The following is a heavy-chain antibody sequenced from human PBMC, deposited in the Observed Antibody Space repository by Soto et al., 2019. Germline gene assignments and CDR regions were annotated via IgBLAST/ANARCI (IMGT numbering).Heavy chain of an antibody. J-gene: IGHJ6*02. CDR2: MNPNSANT. CDR1: GYTFTSYD. Sequence: QVQLVQSGAEVKKPGASVKVSCKASGYTFTSYDINWVRQATGQGLEWMGWMNPNSANTGSAQKFQGRVTMTRNTSLTTAYMELSRRSSEDTAVYYSARAGAGGMDVWGPGTTVTVSS. D-gene: IGHD3-10*01. CDR3: ARAGAGGMDV. V-gene: IGHV1-8*01.